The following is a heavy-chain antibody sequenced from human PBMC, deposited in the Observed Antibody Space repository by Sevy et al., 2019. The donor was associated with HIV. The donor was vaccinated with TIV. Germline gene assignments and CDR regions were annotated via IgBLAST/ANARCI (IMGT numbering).Heavy chain of an antibody. CDR1: GFTFSNYA. J-gene: IGHJ5*02. CDR3: VKDRIETILWSKGHWFDP. Sequence: GGSLRLTCSASGFTFSNYAMHWVRQAPGKGLEYVSGLSSDNAGSTYYADSVNGRFTISRDNSKNTLYLQMSSLRTEDTAVYYCVKDRIETILWSKGHWFDPWGQGTLVTVSS. CDR2: LSSDNAGST. D-gene: IGHD3-9*01. V-gene: IGHV3-64D*06.